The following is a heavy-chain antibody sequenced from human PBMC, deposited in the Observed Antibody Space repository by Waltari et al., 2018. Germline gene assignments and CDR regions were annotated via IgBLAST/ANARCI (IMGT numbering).Heavy chain of an antibody. CDR2: IIPILDII. Sequence: QVQLVQSGAEVRRPGSSVKSSGKASGGICSSHVITWVRQAPGHGLEGLGSIIPILDIINYAERVQGRVTLTADRATPTVSLELTGLTYDDTAVYYCARDTRFDPWGQGTLVTVSS. J-gene: IGHJ5*02. V-gene: IGHV1-69*04. CDR3: ARDTRFDP. CDR1: GGICSSHV.